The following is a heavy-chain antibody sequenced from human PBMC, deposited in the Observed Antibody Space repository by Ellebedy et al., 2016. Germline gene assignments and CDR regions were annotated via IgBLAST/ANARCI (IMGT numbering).Heavy chain of an antibody. CDR3: ARDSNGGHP. CDR1: GVSISSHY. Sequence: SETLSLTXSVSGVSISSHYWSWIRQPPGKGLEWFGYIYYSGSINYNPSLKSRVTISVDTSKNQFSLKLTSVTAADTAVYYCARDSNGGHPWGQGTLFTVSS. V-gene: IGHV4-59*11. J-gene: IGHJ4*02. D-gene: IGHD3-10*01. CDR2: IYYSGSI.